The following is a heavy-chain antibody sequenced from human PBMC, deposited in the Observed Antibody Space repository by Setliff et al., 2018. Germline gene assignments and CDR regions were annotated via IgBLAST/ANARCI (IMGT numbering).Heavy chain of an antibody. CDR2: IYHDGNPKFNPSV. V-gene: IGHV4-4*02. D-gene: IGHD2-2*01. CDR3: TRGGERYHTAN. Sequence: SETLSLTCAVSGVSVNSLTWWSWVRQTPGKGLEWIGFIYHDGNPKFNPSVNYNPSLKSRITMSIDKSKNQSSLNLRSVTAADTAVYYCTRGGERYHTANWGQGALVTVSS. J-gene: IGHJ4*02. CDR1: GVSVNSLTW.